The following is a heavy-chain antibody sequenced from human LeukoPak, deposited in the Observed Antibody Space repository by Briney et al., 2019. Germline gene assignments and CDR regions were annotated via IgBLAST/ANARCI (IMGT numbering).Heavy chain of an antibody. CDR3: AREEGGRRGNGY. CDR2: IIPIFGTA. J-gene: IGHJ4*02. Sequence: SVKVSCKASGGTFSSYTINWVRQAPGQGLEWMGGIIPIFGTANYAQKFQGRVTITTDKSTSTTYMELSSLRSEDTAVYYCAREEGGRRGNGYWGQGTLVTVSS. V-gene: IGHV1-69*05. CDR1: GGTFSSYT. D-gene: IGHD1-1*01.